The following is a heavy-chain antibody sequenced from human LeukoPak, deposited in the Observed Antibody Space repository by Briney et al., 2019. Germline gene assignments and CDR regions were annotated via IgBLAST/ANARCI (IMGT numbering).Heavy chain of an antibody. J-gene: IGHJ4*02. CDR2: IYPRDSRT. V-gene: IGHV5-51*01. Sequence: KPGESLKISCKGSGYSFSSYWIAWVRQMPGKGLEWMGVIYPRDSRTTYSPPFQDQVTISADKSISTAYLQWTSLKASDTAMYYCARHLSDITSSPNYWGPGTLVTVSS. D-gene: IGHD2-2*01. CDR1: GYSFSSYW. CDR3: ARHLSDITSSPNY.